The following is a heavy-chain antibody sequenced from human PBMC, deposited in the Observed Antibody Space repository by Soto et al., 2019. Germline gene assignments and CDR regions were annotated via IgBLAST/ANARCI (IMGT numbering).Heavy chain of an antibody. CDR2: IYTSGST. Sequence: SETLSLTCTVSGGSISSYYWSWIRQPAGKGLEWIGRIYTSGSTNYNPSLKSRVTMSVDTSKNQSSLKLRSVTAADTAVYYCARASRVYYYDSSGYYYFDYCGQRNLVTVSS. D-gene: IGHD3-22*01. V-gene: IGHV4-4*07. J-gene: IGHJ4*02. CDR1: GGSISSYY. CDR3: ARASRVYYYDSSGYYYFDY.